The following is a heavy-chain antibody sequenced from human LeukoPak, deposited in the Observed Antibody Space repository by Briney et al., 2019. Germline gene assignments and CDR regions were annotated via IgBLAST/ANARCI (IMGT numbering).Heavy chain of an antibody. CDR3: ASGVVVTAIPRKNGGYYYMDV. D-gene: IGHD2-21*02. CDR1: GGTFSSYA. J-gene: IGHJ6*03. V-gene: IGHV1-69*05. CDR2: IIPIFGTA. Sequence: ASVKASCKASGGTFSSYAISWVRQAPGQGLEWMGGIIPIFGTANYAQKFQGRVTITTDESTSTAYMELSSLRSEDTAVYYCASGVVVTAIPRKNGGYYYMDVWGKGTTVTVSS.